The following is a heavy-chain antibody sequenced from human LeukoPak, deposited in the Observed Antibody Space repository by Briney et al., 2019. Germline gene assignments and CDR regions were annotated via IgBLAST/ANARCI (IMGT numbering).Heavy chain of an antibody. V-gene: IGHV3-23*01. Sequence: GGTLRLSCAASGFTFSSYGMSWVRQAPGKGLEWVSAISGSGGSTYYADSVKGRFTISRDNSKNTLYLQMNSLRAEDTAVYYCAKEYYYDSSGYWIFDYWGQGTLVTVSS. CDR1: GFTFSSYG. CDR3: AKEYYYDSSGYWIFDY. J-gene: IGHJ4*02. D-gene: IGHD3-22*01. CDR2: ISGSGGST.